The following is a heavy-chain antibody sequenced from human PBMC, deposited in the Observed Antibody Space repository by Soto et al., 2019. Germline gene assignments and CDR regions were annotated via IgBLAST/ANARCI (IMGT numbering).Heavy chain of an antibody. V-gene: IGHV1-69*13. CDR2: IIPIFGTA. J-gene: IGHJ4*02. Sequence: ASVKVSCKASGGTFSSYAISWVRQAPGQGLEWMGGIIPIFGTANYAQKFQGRVTITADESTSTAYMELSSLRSEDTAVYYCARDAYSGSYFYFDYWDQGTLVTVSS. CDR1: GGTFSSYA. D-gene: IGHD1-26*01. CDR3: ARDAYSGSYFYFDY.